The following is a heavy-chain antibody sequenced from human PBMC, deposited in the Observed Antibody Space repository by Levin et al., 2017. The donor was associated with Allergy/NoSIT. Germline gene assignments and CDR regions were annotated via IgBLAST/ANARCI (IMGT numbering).Heavy chain of an antibody. Sequence: SCAASGFTFTSYEMNWVRQAPGKGLEWVSYMSSRGVTIYYADSVRGRFTISRDNAKNLLYLQMNSLRAEDTAVYYCARGYSYGSFHFDYWGQGTLVTVSS. CDR3: ARGYSYGSFHFDY. CDR1: GFTFTSYE. D-gene: IGHD5-18*01. CDR2: MSSRGVTI. V-gene: IGHV3-48*03. J-gene: IGHJ4*02.